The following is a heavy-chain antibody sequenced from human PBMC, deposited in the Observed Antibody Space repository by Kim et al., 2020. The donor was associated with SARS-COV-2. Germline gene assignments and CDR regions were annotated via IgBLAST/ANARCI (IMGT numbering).Heavy chain of an antibody. V-gene: IGHV1-3*01. J-gene: IGHJ4*02. Sequence: QKFQGRVTITRDTSASTAYMELSSLRSEDTAVYYCARAQVQDIVVVVAPYWGQGTLVTVSS. D-gene: IGHD2-15*01. CDR3: ARAQVQDIVVVVAPY.